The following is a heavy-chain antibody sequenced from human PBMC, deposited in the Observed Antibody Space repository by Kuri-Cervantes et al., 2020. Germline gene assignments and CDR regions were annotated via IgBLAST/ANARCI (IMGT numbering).Heavy chain of an antibody. D-gene: IGHD6-13*01. CDR1: GYTFTGYY. CDR2: INPNSGGT. CDR3: ARGLRSEQQLTAYGMDV. Sequence: ASVKVSCKASGYTFTGYYMHWVRQAPGQGLEWMGWINPNSGGTNYAQEFQGRVTMTRNTSISTAYMELSSLRSEDTAVYYCARGLRSEQQLTAYGMDVWGQGTTVTV. V-gene: IGHV1-2*02. J-gene: IGHJ6*02.